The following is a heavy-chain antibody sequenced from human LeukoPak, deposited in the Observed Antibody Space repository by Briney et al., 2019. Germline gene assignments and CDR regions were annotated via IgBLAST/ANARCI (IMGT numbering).Heavy chain of an antibody. Sequence: GGSLRLSCAASGFTFSSYSMNWVRQAPGKGLEWVSSISSSSSYIYYADSVKGRFTISRDNAKNSLYLQMKSLRAEDTAVYYCARVRHPGYFDYWGQGTLVTVSS. CDR3: ARVRHPGYFDY. CDR2: ISSSSSYI. V-gene: IGHV3-21*01. CDR1: GFTFSSYS. J-gene: IGHJ4*02.